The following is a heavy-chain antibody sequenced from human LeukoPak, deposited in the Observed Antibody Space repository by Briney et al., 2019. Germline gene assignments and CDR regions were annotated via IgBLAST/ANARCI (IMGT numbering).Heavy chain of an antibody. D-gene: IGHD5-18*01. J-gene: IGHJ4*02. CDR2: IIPIFGTA. CDR3: ARGDRYSYGTFDY. Sequence: ASVKVSCKASGGTFSSYAISWARQAPGQGLEWMGRIIPIFGTANYAQKFQGRVTITTDESTSTAYMELSSLRSEDTAVYYCARGDRYSYGTFDYWGQGTLVTVSS. CDR1: GGTFSSYA. V-gene: IGHV1-69*05.